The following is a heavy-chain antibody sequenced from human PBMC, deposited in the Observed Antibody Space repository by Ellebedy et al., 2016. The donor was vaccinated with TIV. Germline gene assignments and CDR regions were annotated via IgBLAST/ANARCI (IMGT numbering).Heavy chain of an antibody. V-gene: IGHV1-46*01. D-gene: IGHD3-10*01. J-gene: IGHJ3*02. Sequence: ASVKVSCKASGYTLTSYYLHWVRQAPGQGLEWMGIIDPSSGGTTYKQKFQGRVTMTRDTSTSTMYMELSSLRPDDTAVYYCAAGMGSGNGRGFDIWGQGTMVTVS. CDR2: IDPSSGGT. CDR1: GYTLTSYY. CDR3: AAGMGSGNGRGFDI.